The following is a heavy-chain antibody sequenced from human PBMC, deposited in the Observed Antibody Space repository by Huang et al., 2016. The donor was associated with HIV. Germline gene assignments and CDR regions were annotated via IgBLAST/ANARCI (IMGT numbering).Heavy chain of an antibody. D-gene: IGHD3-22*01. CDR2: IHYSGST. CDR1: GGSINSYY. CDR3: ARNYYDNVDWYFDL. V-gene: IGHV4-59*01. Sequence: QVQLQESGPGLVKPSETLSLTCTVSGGSINSYYWSWIRQPPGKGLDWIGYIHYSGSTSYNPSLKRGVNISVDTSKNQFALKVSSVTAADTAMYYCARNYYDNVDWYFDLWGRGTLVTVSS. J-gene: IGHJ2*01.